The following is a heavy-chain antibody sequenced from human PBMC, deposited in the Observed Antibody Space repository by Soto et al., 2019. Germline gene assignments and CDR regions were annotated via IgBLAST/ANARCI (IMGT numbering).Heavy chain of an antibody. D-gene: IGHD5-12*01. CDR3: ARDGRYSAYDRVNYYFDN. V-gene: IGHV3-66*01. CDR1: GFTVSSNY. Sequence: PGGSLRLSCAASGFTVSSNYMSWVRQAPGKGLEWVSVIYSDGNTFYADSVKDRFTISRDNSKNTVYLQMNSLRAEDTAVYYCARDGRYSAYDRVNYYFDNWGQGTLVTVSS. CDR2: IYSDGNT. J-gene: IGHJ4*02.